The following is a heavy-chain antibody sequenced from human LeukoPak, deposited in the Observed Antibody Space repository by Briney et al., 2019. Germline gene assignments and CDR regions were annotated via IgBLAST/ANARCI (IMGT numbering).Heavy chain of an antibody. V-gene: IGHV3-15*01. D-gene: IGHD5-12*01. J-gene: IGHJ5*02. CDR3: TTFVILGYSGYDYWFDP. Sequence: GGSLRLSCAASGFTFSNAWMSWVRQAPGKGLEWDGRIKSKTDGGTTDYAALVKGRFTISRDDSKNTLYLQMNSLKTEDTAVYYCTTFVILGYSGYDYWFDPWGQGTLVTVSS. CDR2: IKSKTDGGTT. CDR1: GFTFSNAW.